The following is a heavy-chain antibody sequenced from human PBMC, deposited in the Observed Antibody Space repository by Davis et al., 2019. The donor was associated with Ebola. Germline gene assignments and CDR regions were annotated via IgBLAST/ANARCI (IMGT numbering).Heavy chain of an antibody. CDR1: GFTFSNNW. CDR3: ARDRYDFWSGYSNYYYGMDV. Sequence: GESLKISCTVSGFTFSNNWMSWVRQVPGKGLVWVSSINRDGTTTTYADSVKGRFTISRDNAKNTLYLQMNSLRAEDTAVYYCARDRYDFWSGYSNYYYGMDVWGQGTTVTVSS. J-gene: IGHJ6*02. D-gene: IGHD3-3*01. CDR2: INRDGTTT. V-gene: IGHV3-74*01.